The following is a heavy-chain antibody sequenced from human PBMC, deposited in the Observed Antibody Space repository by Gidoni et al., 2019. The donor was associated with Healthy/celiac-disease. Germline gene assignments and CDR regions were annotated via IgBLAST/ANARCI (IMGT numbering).Heavy chain of an antibody. CDR1: GFTFSNYG. V-gene: IGHV3-33*01. Sequence: QVQLVESGGGVVQPGRSLRLSCAASGFTFSNYGLHWVRQAPGKGLEWVAVIWYDRSNKYYADSVKGRFTISRDNSKNILYLQMDSLRAEDTAVYYCARDVGIIETPDWFDPWGQGTLVTVSS. CDR2: IWYDRSNK. D-gene: IGHD1-20*01. CDR3: ARDVGIIETPDWFDP. J-gene: IGHJ5*02.